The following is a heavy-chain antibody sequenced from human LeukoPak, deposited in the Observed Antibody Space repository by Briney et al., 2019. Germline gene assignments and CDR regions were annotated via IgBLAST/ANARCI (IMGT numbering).Heavy chain of an antibody. CDR3: ARHVQWELEGAFDI. CDR2: IYYSGST. Sequence: SETLSLTCTVSGGSISSYYWSWIRQPPGKGLEWIGYIYYSGSTNYNPSLKSRVTISVDTSKNQFFLKLSSVTAADTAVYYCARHVQWELEGAFDIWGQGTMVTVSS. CDR1: GGSISSYY. J-gene: IGHJ3*02. V-gene: IGHV4-59*08. D-gene: IGHD1-26*01.